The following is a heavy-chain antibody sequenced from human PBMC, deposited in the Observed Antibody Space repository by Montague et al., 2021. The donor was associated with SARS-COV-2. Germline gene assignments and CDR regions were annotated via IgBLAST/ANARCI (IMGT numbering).Heavy chain of an antibody. V-gene: IGHV4-34*01. CDR1: GGSFSDYY. J-gene: IGHJ3*01. CDR3: ARGQGTIFAVLIMLPAAGAFDV. CDR2: INHSGSS. Sequence: SETLSLTCAVYGGSFSDYYWTWIRQPPGKGLEWIGEINHSGSSNYNPSLKNRVTISVDKSKNQISLKLTSGTAADTATYYCARGQGTIFAVLIMLPAAGAFDVWGQGTTVTVSS. D-gene: IGHD3-3*01.